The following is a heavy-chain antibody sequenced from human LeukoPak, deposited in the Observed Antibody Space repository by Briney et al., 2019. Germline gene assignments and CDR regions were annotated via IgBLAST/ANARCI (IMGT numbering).Heavy chain of an antibody. D-gene: IGHD1-26*01. CDR3: ARDLSGSRSRFDY. CDR1: GFTFRNYV. V-gene: IGHV3-64*04. CDR2: ISNNGGNT. Sequence: PGGSLRLSCSASGFTFRNYVMHWVRQAPGKGLEDVSTISNNGGNTYYADSVKGRFTISRDNAKNSLYLQMNSLRDEDTAVYYCARDLSGSRSRFDYWGQGTLVTVSS. J-gene: IGHJ4*02.